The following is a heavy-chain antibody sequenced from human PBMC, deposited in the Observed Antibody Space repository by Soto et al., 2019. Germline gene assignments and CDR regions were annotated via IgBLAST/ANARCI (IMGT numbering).Heavy chain of an antibody. CDR3: ASGCSSTSCYYYYYYGMDV. CDR2: IIPIFGTA. Sequence: GASVKVSCKASGGTFSSYAISWVRQAPGQGLEWMGGIIPIFGTANYAQKFQGRVTITADKSTSTAYMELSSLRSEDTAVYYCASGCSSTSCYYYYYYGMDVWGQGTTVTVSS. J-gene: IGHJ6*02. V-gene: IGHV1-69*06. D-gene: IGHD2-2*01. CDR1: GGTFSSYA.